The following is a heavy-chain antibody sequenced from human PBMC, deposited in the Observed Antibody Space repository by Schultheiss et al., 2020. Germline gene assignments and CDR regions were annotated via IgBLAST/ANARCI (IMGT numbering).Heavy chain of an antibody. D-gene: IGHD6-19*01. Sequence: YVKVSSKDSAGTFSSYAISWVRQAPGQGLEWMGGIIPIFGTANYAQKFQGRVTITADKSTSTAYMELSSLRSEDTAVYYCARGMDTAVAEPIYGMNVWGQGTSVTVSS. CDR1: AGTFSSYA. CDR3: ARGMDTAVAEPIYGMNV. V-gene: IGHV1-69*06. CDR2: IIPIFGTA. J-gene: IGHJ6*02.